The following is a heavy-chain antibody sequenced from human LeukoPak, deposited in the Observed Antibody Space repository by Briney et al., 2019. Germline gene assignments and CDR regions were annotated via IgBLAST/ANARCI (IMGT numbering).Heavy chain of an antibody. V-gene: IGHV4-34*01. CDR1: YGSLNDYS. D-gene: IGHD3-10*01. J-gene: IGHJ5*02. CDR3: ARIYDSGSYGWFDP. CDR2: INHSGST. Sequence: SETLSLTCAVYYGSLNDYSWSWIRQPPGKGLEWIGEINHSGSTNYNPSLKSRVTISVDMSKNQFSLRLSSVTAADTAAYYCARIYDSGSYGWFDPWGQGTLVTVSS.